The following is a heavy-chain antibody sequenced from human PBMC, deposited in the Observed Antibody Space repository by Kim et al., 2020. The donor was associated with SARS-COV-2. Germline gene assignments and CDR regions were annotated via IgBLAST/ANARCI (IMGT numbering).Heavy chain of an antibody. CDR3: ARVNLGIVGATGASDAFDI. CDR2: IYSGGST. D-gene: IGHD1-26*01. J-gene: IGHJ3*02. CDR1: GFTVSSNY. Sequence: GGSLRLSCAASGFTVSSNYMSWVRQAPGKGLEWVSVIYSGGSTYYADSVKGRFTISRDNSKNTLYLQMNSLRAEDTAVYYCARVNLGIVGATGASDAFDIWGQGTMVTVSS. V-gene: IGHV3-53*01.